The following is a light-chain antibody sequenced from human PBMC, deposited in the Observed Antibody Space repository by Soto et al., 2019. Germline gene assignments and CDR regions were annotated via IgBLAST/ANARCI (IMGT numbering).Light chain of an antibody. V-gene: IGLV4-69*01. J-gene: IGLJ3*02. CDR3: QTWGTGIRV. CDR1: SWHSSYA. Sequence: QPVLTQSPAASASLGASVKLTCTLSSWHSSYAIAWHQQQPEKGPRFLMKVNSDGSHSRGDGIPDRFSGSSSGAERYLTISSLQSEDEADYYCQTWGTGIRVFGGGTKLTVL. CDR2: VNSDGSH.